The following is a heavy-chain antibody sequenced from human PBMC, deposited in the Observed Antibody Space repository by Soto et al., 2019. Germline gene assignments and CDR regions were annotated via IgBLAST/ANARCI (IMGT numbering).Heavy chain of an antibody. J-gene: IGHJ5*02. D-gene: IGHD3-22*01. CDR1: GFTFSSYA. Sequence: GGSLRLSCAASGFTFSSYAMHWVRQAPGKGLDWVAVISYDGSNKYYADSVKGRFTISRDNSKNTLYLQMNSLRAEDTAVYYCARAAKNYYDSSGQTNWFDPWGQGTLVTVSS. CDR2: ISYDGSNK. CDR3: ARAAKNYYDSSGQTNWFDP. V-gene: IGHV3-30-3*01.